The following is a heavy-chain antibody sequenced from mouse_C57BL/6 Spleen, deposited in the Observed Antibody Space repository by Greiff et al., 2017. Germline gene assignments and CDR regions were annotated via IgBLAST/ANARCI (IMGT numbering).Heavy chain of an antibody. J-gene: IGHJ3*01. D-gene: IGHD2-3*01. CDR2: ISSGGDYI. V-gene: IGHV5-9-1*02. Sequence: EVKVVESGEGLVKPGGSLKLSCAASGFTFSSYAMSWVRQTPEKRLEWVAYISSGGDYIYYADTVKGRFTISRDNARNTLYLQMSSLKSEDTAMYYCTRDDGYFAYWGQGTLVTVSA. CDR1: GFTFSSYA. CDR3: TRDDGYFAY.